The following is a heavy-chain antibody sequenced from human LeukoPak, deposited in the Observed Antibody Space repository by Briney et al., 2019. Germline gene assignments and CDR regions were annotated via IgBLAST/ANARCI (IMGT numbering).Heavy chain of an antibody. Sequence: SETLSLTCTVSGTSMINSHYWGWIRQSPGKGLEWIGSIYYSGRTFYNPSLKSRITISVDTSKNHFSLELRSVTAADTAIYYCARNMTAITRLDVFDLWGPGTMVTVSS. CDR1: GTSMINSHY. J-gene: IGHJ3*01. CDR3: ARNMTAITRLDVFDL. D-gene: IGHD2-21*02. CDR2: IYYSGRT. V-gene: IGHV4-39*02.